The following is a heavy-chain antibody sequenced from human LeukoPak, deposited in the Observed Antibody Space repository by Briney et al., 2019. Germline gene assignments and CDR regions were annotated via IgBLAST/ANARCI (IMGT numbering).Heavy chain of an antibody. CDR3: ARDYTMTHAFDI. V-gene: IGHV4-59*01. D-gene: IGHD3-22*01. Sequence: SETLSLTCTVSGGSMSSYYWSWIRQPPGKGLEWIGYIYYTGSTNYNPSLKSRVTISVDTSKNQFSLKLSSVTAADTALYYCARDYTMTHAFDIWGQGTLVTVSS. CDR1: GGSMSSYY. J-gene: IGHJ3*02. CDR2: IYYTGST.